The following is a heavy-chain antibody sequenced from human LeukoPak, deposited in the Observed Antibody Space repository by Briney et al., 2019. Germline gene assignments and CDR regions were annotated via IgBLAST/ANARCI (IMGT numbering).Heavy chain of an antibody. Sequence: ASVKVSCKVSGYTLTELSMHWVRQAPGQGLEWMGGFDPEDGETIYAQKFQGRVTMTEDTSTDTAYMELSSLRSEDTAVYYCAAVILLYLGELSDWFDPWGQGTLVTVSS. CDR3: AAVILLYLGELSDWFDP. V-gene: IGHV1-24*01. J-gene: IGHJ5*02. CDR1: GYTLTELS. CDR2: FDPEDGET. D-gene: IGHD3-10*01.